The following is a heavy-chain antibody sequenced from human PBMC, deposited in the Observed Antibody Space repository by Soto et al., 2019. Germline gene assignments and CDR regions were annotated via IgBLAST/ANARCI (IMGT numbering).Heavy chain of an antibody. CDR3: ARDPDYGGNSDWFDP. J-gene: IGHJ5*02. V-gene: IGHV1-69*08. D-gene: IGHD4-17*01. CDR2: IIPILGIA. CDR1: GGTFSSYT. Sequence: QVQLVQSGAEVKKPGSSVKVSCKASGGTFSSYTISWVRQAPGQGLEWMGRIIPILGIANYAQKFQGRVTITADKSTSTAYMELSSLRSEDTAVYYCARDPDYGGNSDWFDPWGQGTLVTVSS.